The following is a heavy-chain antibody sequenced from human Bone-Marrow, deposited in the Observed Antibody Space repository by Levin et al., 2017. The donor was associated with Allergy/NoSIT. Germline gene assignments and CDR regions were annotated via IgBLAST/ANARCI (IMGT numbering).Heavy chain of an antibody. J-gene: IGHJ4*02. CDR3: AKSLSNHGMGFGTPFDY. D-gene: IGHD3-10*01. Sequence: GGSLRLSCAASGFTFSSYAMSWVRQAPGKGLEWVSTISGSGGSSSTADSVKGRFTISRDNSKNTLYLQMSSLRAEDTAVYYCAKSLSNHGMGFGTPFDYWGQGTLVTVSS. V-gene: IGHV3-23*01. CDR2: ISGSGGSS. CDR1: GFTFSSYA.